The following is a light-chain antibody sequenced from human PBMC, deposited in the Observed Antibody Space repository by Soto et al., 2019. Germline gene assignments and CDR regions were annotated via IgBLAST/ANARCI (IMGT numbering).Light chain of an antibody. CDR3: QQYGTSPET. Sequence: EMVLTQSRYTLSLSPGGRPTLPCRASQTVSSNFLAWYQQRPGQAPRLXIYGASSRATGIPDRFSGSGSGTDFNLTISRLETEDLAVYYCQQYGTSPETFGQGTKVDIK. V-gene: IGKV3-20*01. CDR1: QTVSSNF. J-gene: IGKJ1*01. CDR2: GAS.